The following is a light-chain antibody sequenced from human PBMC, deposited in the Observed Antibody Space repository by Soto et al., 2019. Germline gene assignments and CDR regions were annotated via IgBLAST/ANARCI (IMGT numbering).Light chain of an antibody. CDR2: DVS. CDR3: CSYAGSYTGV. CDR1: SSDVGGYNY. J-gene: IGLJ2*01. V-gene: IGLV2-11*01. Sequence: QPVLTQPRSVSGSPGQSVTISCTGTSSDVGGYNYVSWYQQHPGKAPKLMIYDVSKRPSGVPDRFSGSKSGNTDSLTISGLQAEDEADYYCCSYAGSYTGVFGGGTKLTVL.